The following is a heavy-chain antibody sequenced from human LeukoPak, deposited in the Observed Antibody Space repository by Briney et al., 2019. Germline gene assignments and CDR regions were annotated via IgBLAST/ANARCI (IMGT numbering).Heavy chain of an antibody. J-gene: IGHJ5*02. CDR1: GGAFSSYA. CDR2: IIPIFGTA. CDR3: ARDRDFWSGYHSENWFDP. Sequence: ASVKVSCKASGGAFSSYAISWVRQAPGQGLEWMVRIIPIFGTANYAQKFQGRVTITTDESTSTAYMELSSLRSEDTAVYYCARDRDFWSGYHSENWFDPWGQGTLVTVSS. V-gene: IGHV1-69*05. D-gene: IGHD3-3*01.